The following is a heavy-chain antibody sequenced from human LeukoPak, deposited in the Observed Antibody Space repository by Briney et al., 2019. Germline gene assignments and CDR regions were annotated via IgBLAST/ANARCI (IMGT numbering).Heavy chain of an antibody. D-gene: IGHD3-22*01. CDR1: GGSFSGYY. CDR3: ARDYYDSTTSKFDAFDI. Sequence: PSETLSLTCAVYGGSFSGYYWSWIRQPPGKGLEWIGEINHSGSTNYNPSLKSRVTISVDTSKNQFSLKLSSVTAADTAVYYCARDYYDSTTSKFDAFDIWGQGTMVTVSS. J-gene: IGHJ3*02. V-gene: IGHV4-34*01. CDR2: INHSGST.